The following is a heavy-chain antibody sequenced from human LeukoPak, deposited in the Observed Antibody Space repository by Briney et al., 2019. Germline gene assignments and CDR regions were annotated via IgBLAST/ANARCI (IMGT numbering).Heavy chain of an antibody. V-gene: IGHV4-59*01. D-gene: IGHD6-13*01. Sequence: PSETLSLTCTVSGGSISSYYWSWIRQPPGKGLEWIGYIYYSGSTNYNPSLKSRVTMSVDTSKNQFSLKLSSVTAADTAVYYCASGIAAPFNWFDPWGQGTLVTVSS. CDR1: GGSISSYY. CDR2: IYYSGST. J-gene: IGHJ5*02. CDR3: ASGIAAPFNWFDP.